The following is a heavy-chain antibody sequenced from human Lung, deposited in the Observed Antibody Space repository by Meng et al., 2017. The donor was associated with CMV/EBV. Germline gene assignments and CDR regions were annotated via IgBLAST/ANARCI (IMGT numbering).Heavy chain of an antibody. Sequence: ESXKISXAASGFTFSSYVMSWVRQAPGKGLEWVSVIYSGGTSTQYADSVKGRFTISRDNSKNTLFLQMNSLRAEDTAVYYCAKEGYSTASCYYKYNYGLDVWGQGXTVTVSS. J-gene: IGHJ6*02. V-gene: IGHV3-23*03. CDR3: AKEGYSTASCYYKYNYGLDV. CDR2: IYSGGTST. D-gene: IGHD2-2*01. CDR1: GFTFSSYV.